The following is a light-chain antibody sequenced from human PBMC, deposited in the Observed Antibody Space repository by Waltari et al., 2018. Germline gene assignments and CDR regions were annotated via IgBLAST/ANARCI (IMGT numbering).Light chain of an antibody. V-gene: IGLV2-14*01. J-gene: IGLJ2*01. CDR3: TSYTTSSTLNVL. CDR2: DVT. CDR1: SSDVGAYNY. Sequence: QSALTQPASVSGSPGQSITISCTGTSSDVGAYNYVSWFQQHPGKAPQLMIYDVTKRPAGVSSRFSGSKSGNTASLTISGLQAEDEADYYCTSYTTSSTLNVLFGGGTKLTVL.